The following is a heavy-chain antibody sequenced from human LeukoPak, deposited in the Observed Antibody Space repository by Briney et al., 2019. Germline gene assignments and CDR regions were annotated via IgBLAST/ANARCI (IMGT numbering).Heavy chain of an antibody. CDR2: NDADGGNI. V-gene: IGHV3-74*01. D-gene: IGHD2-15*01. CDR3: ARLGYCSRGTCYGLDR. CDR1: GFTFSDSW. J-gene: IGHJ4*02. Sequence: GGSLRLSCVASGFTFSDSWMYWVRQVPGEGLVCVSRNDADGGNIGYADSVRGRFAISRDNAKNTLYLEMNSLRAEDAGVYYCARLGYCSRGTCYGLDRWGQGTLVTVSS.